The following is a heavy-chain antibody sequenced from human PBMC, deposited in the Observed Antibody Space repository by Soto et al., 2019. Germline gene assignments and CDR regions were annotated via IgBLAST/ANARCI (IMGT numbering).Heavy chain of an antibody. CDR1: GYTFTGYY. CDR2: INPNSGGT. D-gene: IGHD3-10*01. J-gene: IGHJ6*02. CDR3: ARGVTMVRGVIYYYYGMDV. V-gene: IGHV1-2*02. Sequence: VASVKVSCKASGYTFTGYYMHWVRQAPGQGLEWMGWINPNSGGTNYAQKFQGRVTMTRDTSISTAYMELSRLRSDDTAVYYCARGVTMVRGVIYYYYGMDVWGQGTTVTVS.